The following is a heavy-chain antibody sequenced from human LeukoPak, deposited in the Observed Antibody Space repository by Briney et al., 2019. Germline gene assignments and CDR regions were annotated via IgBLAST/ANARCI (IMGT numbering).Heavy chain of an antibody. CDR1: GGSISSSSFY. CDR2: IYYSGST. V-gene: IGHV4-39*01. Sequence: SETLSLTCTVSGGSISSSSFYWGWIRQPPGKGLEWIGSIYYSGSTYYNPSLKSRVTIYVDTSKNQFSLILSSVTAADTAIYYCARHTGPMTATTHIDYWGQGTLVTVSS. CDR3: ARHTGPMTATTHIDY. D-gene: IGHD2-21*02. J-gene: IGHJ4*02.